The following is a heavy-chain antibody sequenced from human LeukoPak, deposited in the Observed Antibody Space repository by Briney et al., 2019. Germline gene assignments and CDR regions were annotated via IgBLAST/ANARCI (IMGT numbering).Heavy chain of an antibody. D-gene: IGHD5-12*01. CDR3: ARVGYSGWNLEY. J-gene: IGHJ4*02. Sequence: AGGSLRLSCAASGFTFSSHWMNWVRQAPGKGLEWVANINQDGSVKYYVDSVKGRFTISRDNAKNSLYVQMNSLRDEDTAVYYCARVGYSGWNLEYWGQGTLVTVSS. V-gene: IGHV3-7*01. CDR2: INQDGSVK. CDR1: GFTFSSHW.